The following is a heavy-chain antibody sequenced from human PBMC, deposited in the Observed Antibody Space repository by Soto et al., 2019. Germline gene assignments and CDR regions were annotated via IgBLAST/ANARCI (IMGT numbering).Heavy chain of an antibody. CDR3: ARSYSSSWYNNYYYYYGMDV. Sequence: ASVKVSCKASGYTFTSYYINWVRQATGQGLEWMGWMNPNSGNTGYAQKFQGRVTMTRNTSISTAYMELSSLRSEDTAVYYCARSYSSSWYNNYYYYYGMDVWGQGTTVTVSS. CDR1: GYTFTSYY. D-gene: IGHD6-13*01. CDR2: MNPNSGNT. V-gene: IGHV1-8*01. J-gene: IGHJ6*02.